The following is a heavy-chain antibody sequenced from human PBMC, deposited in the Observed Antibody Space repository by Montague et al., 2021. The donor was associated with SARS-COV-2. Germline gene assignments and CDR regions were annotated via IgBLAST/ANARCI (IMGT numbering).Heavy chain of an antibody. CDR2: IYYSGST. D-gene: IGHD6-6*01. V-gene: IGHV4-34*01. CDR3: ARDLNEYSSSGGFDY. CDR1: GGSLSGYY. J-gene: IGHJ4*02. Sequence: SETLSLTCAVYGGSLSGYYWSWIRQPPGKGLEWIGSIYYSGSTYYNPSLKSRVTISVDTSKNQFSLKLSSVTAADTAVYYCARDLNEYSSSGGFDYWGQGTLVTVSS.